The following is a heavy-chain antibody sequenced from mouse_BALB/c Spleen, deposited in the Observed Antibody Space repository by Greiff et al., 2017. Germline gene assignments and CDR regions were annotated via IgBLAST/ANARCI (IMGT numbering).Heavy chain of an antibody. D-gene: IGHD1-2*01. J-gene: IGHJ2*01. Sequence: QVQLQQSGAELMKPGASVKISCKATGYTFSSYWIEWVKQRPGHGLEWIGEILPGSGSTNYNEKFKGKATFTADTSSNTAYMQLSSLTSEDSAVYYCARGTTALYYFDYWGQGTTRTVSS. CDR1: GYTFSSYW. V-gene: IGHV1-9*01. CDR2: ILPGSGST. CDR3: ARGTTALYYFDY.